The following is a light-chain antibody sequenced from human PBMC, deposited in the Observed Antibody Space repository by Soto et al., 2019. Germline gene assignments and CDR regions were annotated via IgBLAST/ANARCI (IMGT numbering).Light chain of an antibody. J-gene: IGKJ1*01. Sequence: DIQMAQSPSTLSSSVGDRFTITCRASQSINSWLAWYQQKPGKAPNLLIYKASYLASGVPSRFSGGGSGTEFTLTISSLQPDDFATYYCQQYSSYWTFGQGTKVDTK. CDR3: QQYSSYWT. CDR2: KAS. CDR1: QSINSW. V-gene: IGKV1-5*03.